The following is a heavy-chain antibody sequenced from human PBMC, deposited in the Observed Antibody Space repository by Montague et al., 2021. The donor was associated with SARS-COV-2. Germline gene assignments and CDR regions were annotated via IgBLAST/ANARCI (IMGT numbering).Heavy chain of an antibody. J-gene: IGHJ4*02. CDR2: INHSGTT. V-gene: IGHV4-34*01. CDR1: GGSFSDYY. D-gene: IGHD4-23*01. CDR3: ARWDPQTLTLIGFRGKSARDY. Sequence: SETLSLTCAVYGGSFSDYYWTWIRQSPGEGLEWIAEINHSGTTNYNFNPPLRSRVTIAVDTSKSKFSLNVSSVTAADTGVFYCARWDPQTLTLIGFRGKSARDYWGQGTMVTVSS.